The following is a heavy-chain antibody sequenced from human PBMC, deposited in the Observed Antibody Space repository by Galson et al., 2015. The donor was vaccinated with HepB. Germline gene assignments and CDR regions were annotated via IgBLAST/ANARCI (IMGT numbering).Heavy chain of an antibody. D-gene: IGHD1-26*01. V-gene: IGHV3-73*01. Sequence: SLRLSCAASGFTFSGSAMHWVRQASGKGLEWIGRIRNKANSHAATYAASVKGRFTISRDDSKNTAYLQLNSLNTEDTAVYYCTRPTSGSYEPRIVAFDIWGQGTVVTVSS. CDR3: TRPTSGSYEPRIVAFDI. CDR1: GFTFSGSA. CDR2: IRNKANSHAA. J-gene: IGHJ3*02.